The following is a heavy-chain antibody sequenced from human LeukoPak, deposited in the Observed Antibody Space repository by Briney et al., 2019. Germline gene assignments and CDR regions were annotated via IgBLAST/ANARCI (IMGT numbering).Heavy chain of an antibody. J-gene: IGHJ6*03. CDR1: GFSLSTSGVC. V-gene: IGHV4-39*01. D-gene: IGHD4-11*01. CDR2: FYYSGST. Sequence: SGPTLVKPTQTLTLTCTFSGFSLSTSGVCVGWIRQPPGKGLEWIGSFYYSGSTYYNPSLKSRVTISVDTSKNQFSLKLSSVTAADTAVYYCATTVTTPYYYYMDVWGKGTTVTVS. CDR3: ATTVTTPYYYYMDV.